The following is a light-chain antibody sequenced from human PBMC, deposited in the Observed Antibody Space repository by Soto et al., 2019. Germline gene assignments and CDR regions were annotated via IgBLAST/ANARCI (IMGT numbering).Light chain of an antibody. Sequence: EIVLTQSPATLSLSPGERATLSCGASQSVRSSNLAWYQQKPGLAPRLVLYDASSRATGIPDRFSGSGSGTDFTLNISRLEPEDFAVYYCQQYGSSPQTFGGGTKVEIK. CDR3: QQYGSSPQT. J-gene: IGKJ4*01. CDR1: QSVRSSN. V-gene: IGKV3D-20*01. CDR2: DAS.